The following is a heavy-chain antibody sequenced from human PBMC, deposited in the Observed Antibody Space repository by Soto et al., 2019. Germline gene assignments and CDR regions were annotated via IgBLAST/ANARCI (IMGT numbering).Heavy chain of an antibody. CDR2: IKSKTDGGTT. J-gene: IGHJ5*01. Sequence: GGSLRLSCAASGFTFSNAWMSWVRQAPGKGLEWVGRIKSKTDGGTTDYAAPVKGRFTISRDNAKSSSYLQMDSLRDGDTAVYYCAATPSGRTGFDFWGQGSLVTISS. CDR1: GFTFSNAW. D-gene: IGHD1-1*01. CDR3: AATPSGRTGFDF. V-gene: IGHV3-15*01.